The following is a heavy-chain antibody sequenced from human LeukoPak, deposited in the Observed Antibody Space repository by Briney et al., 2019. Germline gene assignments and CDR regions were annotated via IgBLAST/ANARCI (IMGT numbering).Heavy chain of an antibody. CDR2: ISYDRSLK. CDR3: ARDPTAVANLPQYYLDY. CDR1: GFTFSSYA. V-gene: IGHV3-30*04. Sequence: GGSLRLSCAASGFTFSSYAMHWVRQAPGKGLEWVAVISYDRSLKYYADSVRGRFTISSDNSKNTLYLQMNSLRVEDTAVYYCARDPTAVANLPQYYLDYWGQGILVTVSS. J-gene: IGHJ4*02. D-gene: IGHD4-23*01.